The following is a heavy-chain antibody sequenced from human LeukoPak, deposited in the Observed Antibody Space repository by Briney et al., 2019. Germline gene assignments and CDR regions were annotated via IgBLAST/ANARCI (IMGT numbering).Heavy chain of an antibody. V-gene: IGHV4-59*01. CDR1: GGYISSYY. D-gene: IGHD2-21*01. Sequence: SETLSLTCSASGGYISSYYWSWIRQPPGKGLEWIGYIYHSGSTNYNSSLKSRVTISVDTSKNQFSVKLSSVTAADTAVYYCARDNGGGYFDYWGQGTLVTVSS. J-gene: IGHJ4*02. CDR3: ARDNGGGYFDY. CDR2: IYHSGST.